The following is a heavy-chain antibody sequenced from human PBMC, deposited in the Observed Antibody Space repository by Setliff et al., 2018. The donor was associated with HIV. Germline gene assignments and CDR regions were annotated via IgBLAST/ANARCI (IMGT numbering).Heavy chain of an antibody. J-gene: IGHJ6*03. V-gene: IGHV4-4*08. CDR3: ARGPGHDSSGYYYDYYYMDV. D-gene: IGHD3-22*01. Sequence: SETLSLTCTVSGGSISSYYWSWIRQPPGKGLEWIGCIYTSGSTNYNPSLKSRVTIALDTSKNQFSLKLSSVTAADTAVSYCARGPGHDSSGYYYDYYYMDVWGKGTTVTVSS. CDR2: IYTSGST. CDR1: GGSISSYY.